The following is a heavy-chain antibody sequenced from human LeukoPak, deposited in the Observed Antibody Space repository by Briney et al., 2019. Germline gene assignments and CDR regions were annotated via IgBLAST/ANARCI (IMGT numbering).Heavy chain of an antibody. CDR3: AGPSVTAIPRILYFQH. J-gene: IGHJ1*01. D-gene: IGHD2-21*02. CDR1: GGTFSSYA. CDR2: IIPIFGTA. V-gene: IGHV1-69*13. Sequence: ASVKVSCKASGGTFSSYAISWVRQAPGQGLEWMGGIIPIFGTANYAQKFQGRVTITADESTSTAYMELSSLRSEDTAVYYCAGPSVTAIPRILYFQHWGQGTLVTVSS.